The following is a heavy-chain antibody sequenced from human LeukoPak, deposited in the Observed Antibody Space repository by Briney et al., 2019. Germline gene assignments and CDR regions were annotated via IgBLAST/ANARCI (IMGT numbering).Heavy chain of an antibody. CDR2: ISGSGGST. CDR1: GFTFSSYV. CDR3: ARDYSSSWYPDY. J-gene: IGHJ4*02. D-gene: IGHD6-13*01. Sequence: GGSLRLSCAASGFTFSSYVMSWVRQAPGKGLEWVSAISGSGGSTYYADSVKGRFTISRDNSKNTLYLQMNSLRAEDTAVYYCARDYSSSWYPDYWGQGTLVTVSS. V-gene: IGHV3-23*01.